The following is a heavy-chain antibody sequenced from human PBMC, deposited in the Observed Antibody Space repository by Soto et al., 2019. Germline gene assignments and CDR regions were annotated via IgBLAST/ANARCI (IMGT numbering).Heavy chain of an antibody. CDR1: GFTFSSYA. CDR2: ISYDGSNK. V-gene: IGHV3-30-3*01. Sequence: GGSLRLSCAASGFTFSSYAMHWVRQAPGKGLEWVAVISYDGSNKYYADSVKGRFTISRDNSKNTLYLQMNSLIAEDTAVYYCAREFVVPYDAFDIWGQGTMVTV. D-gene: IGHD3-16*02. CDR3: AREFVVPYDAFDI. J-gene: IGHJ3*02.